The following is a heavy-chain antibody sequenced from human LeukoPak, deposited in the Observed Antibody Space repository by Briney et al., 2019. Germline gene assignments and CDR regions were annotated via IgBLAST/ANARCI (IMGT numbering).Heavy chain of an antibody. J-gene: IGHJ6*02. Sequence: ASVKVSCKASGYTFTSYGISWVRQAPGQGLEWMGWISAYNGNANYAQKLQGRVTMTTDTSTSTAYMELRSLRSEDTAVYYCASVFCSSTSCPGQVYGMDVWGQGTTVAVSS. CDR3: ASVFCSSTSCPGQVYGMDV. D-gene: IGHD2-2*01. V-gene: IGHV1-18*01. CDR1: GYTFTSYG. CDR2: ISAYNGNA.